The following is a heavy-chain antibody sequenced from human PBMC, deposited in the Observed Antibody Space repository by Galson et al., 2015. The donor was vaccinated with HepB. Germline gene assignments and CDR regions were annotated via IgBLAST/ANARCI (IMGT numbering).Heavy chain of an antibody. J-gene: IGHJ4*02. Sequence: SLRLSCAASGFTFSSYGMHWVRQAPGKGLEWVAVISYDGSNKYYADSVKGRFTISRDNSKNTLYLQMNSLRAEDTAVYYCARVYNRGYYDSSGSPYYFDYWGQGTLVAVSS. V-gene: IGHV3-30*03. CDR3: ARVYNRGYYDSSGSPYYFDY. CDR2: ISYDGSNK. D-gene: IGHD3-22*01. CDR1: GFTFSSYG.